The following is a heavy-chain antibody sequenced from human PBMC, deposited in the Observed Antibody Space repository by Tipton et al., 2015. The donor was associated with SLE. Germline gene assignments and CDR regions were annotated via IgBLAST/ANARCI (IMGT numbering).Heavy chain of an antibody. Sequence: TLSLTCAVSGGSISSGGYSWSWIRQPPGKGLEWIGEINHSGSTNYNPSLKSRVTISVDTSKNQFSLKLSSVTAADTAVYYCARPGHRDAFDIWGQGTMVTVSS. CDR3: ARPGHRDAFDI. D-gene: IGHD3-10*01. J-gene: IGHJ3*02. CDR1: GGSISSGGYS. CDR2: INHSGST. V-gene: IGHV4-30-2*01.